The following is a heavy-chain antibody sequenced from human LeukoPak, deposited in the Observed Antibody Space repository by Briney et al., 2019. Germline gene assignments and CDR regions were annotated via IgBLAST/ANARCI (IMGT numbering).Heavy chain of an antibody. CDR3: ARRLFGGSTGVYFYYYIDV. CDR2: IYTSGST. D-gene: IGHD1-1*01. V-gene: IGHV4-61*02. J-gene: IGHJ6*03. CDR1: GGSISSGSYY. Sequence: SQTLSLTCTVSGGSISSGSYYWSWIRQPAGKGLEWIGRIYTSGSTNYNPSLKSRVTISVDTSKNQFSLKLKSVTAADTAVYFCARRLFGGSTGVYFYYYIDVWGKGTTVAVSS.